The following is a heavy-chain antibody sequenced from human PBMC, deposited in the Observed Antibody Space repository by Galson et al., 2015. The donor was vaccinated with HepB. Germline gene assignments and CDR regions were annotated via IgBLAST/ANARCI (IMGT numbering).Heavy chain of an antibody. J-gene: IGHJ3*01. CDR3: ATGSLRVGADRDAFDV. CDR1: GYILIELS. Sequence: SVKVSCKVSGYILIELSMHWVRQAPGKGLERMGGFDPEDDETIYAQKFQGRITMTEDTSTDTAYMELSSLRSDDTAVYYCATGSLRVGADRDAFDVWGQGTMVTVSS. D-gene: IGHD1-26*01. CDR2: FDPEDDET. V-gene: IGHV1-24*01.